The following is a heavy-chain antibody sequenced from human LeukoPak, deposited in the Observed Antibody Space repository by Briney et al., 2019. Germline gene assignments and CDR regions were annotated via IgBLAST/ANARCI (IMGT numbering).Heavy chain of an antibody. Sequence: GESLRLSCAASGFTFSSYAMHWVRQAPGKGLEWVAVISYDGSNKYYADSVKGRFTISRDNSKNTLYLQMNSLRAEDTAVYYCAKDRTTVTPLYYFDYWGQGTLVTVSS. CDR2: ISYDGSNK. V-gene: IGHV3-30-3*01. CDR1: GFTFSSYA. D-gene: IGHD4-17*01. J-gene: IGHJ4*02. CDR3: AKDRTTVTPLYYFDY.